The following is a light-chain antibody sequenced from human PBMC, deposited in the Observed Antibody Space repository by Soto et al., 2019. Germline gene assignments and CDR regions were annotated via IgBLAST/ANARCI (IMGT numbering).Light chain of an antibody. CDR1: RSLLYNNTYNY. J-gene: IGKJ5*01. CDR3: MQAPQSLT. Sequence: EIVMTQSPLTLPVTPGEPSSISCRSSRSLLYNNTYNYLDWYVQKPGQSPQLLIYFGSNRAPGVPDRFSGSGSGTDFTLKINRVEAEDVGTYYCMQAPQSLTFGQGTRLEI. CDR2: FGS. V-gene: IGKV2-28*01.